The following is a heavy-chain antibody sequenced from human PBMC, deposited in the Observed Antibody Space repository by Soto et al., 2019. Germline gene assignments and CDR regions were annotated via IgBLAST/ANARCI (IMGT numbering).Heavy chain of an antibody. CDR1: GYTFTIYG. V-gene: IGHV1-3*01. CDR2: INAANGKT. Sequence: QVQLLQSGTEAKKPGASAKVSCKASGYTFTIYGIHWVRQAPGQRLEWMGWINAANGKTKYSQKFHGRVTFTRDASAETAYMEMTSLTSENTAVYYCARGGYSSGWPDYWGQGTLVTVSA. D-gene: IGHD6-19*01. J-gene: IGHJ4*02. CDR3: ARGGYSSGWPDY.